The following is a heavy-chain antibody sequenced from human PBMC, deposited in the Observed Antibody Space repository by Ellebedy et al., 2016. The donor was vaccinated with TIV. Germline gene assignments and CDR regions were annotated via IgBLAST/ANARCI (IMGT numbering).Heavy chain of an antibody. Sequence: SETLSLTXAVSGGSISSSNWWSWVRQPPGKGLEWIGEIYHSGSTNYNPSLKSRVTISVDKSKNQFSLKLSSVTAADTAVYYCARDREWELLRGGFDPWGQGTLVTVSS. CDR2: IYHSGST. D-gene: IGHD1-26*01. CDR3: ARDREWELLRGGFDP. J-gene: IGHJ5*02. V-gene: IGHV4-4*02. CDR1: GGSISSSNW.